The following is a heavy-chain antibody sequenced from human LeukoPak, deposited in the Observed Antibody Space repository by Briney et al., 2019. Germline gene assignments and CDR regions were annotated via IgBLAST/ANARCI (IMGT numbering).Heavy chain of an antibody. D-gene: IGHD4-17*01. CDR3: ARRTYGDYVFDY. Sequence: PSETLSLTCTVSGGSISSYYWSWIRQPLGKGLEWIGYMYSSGSTNYNPSLKSRVTISADTSKNQFSLKLNSVTAADTAVYYCARRTYGDYVFDYWGQGALVTVSS. V-gene: IGHV4-59*01. J-gene: IGHJ4*02. CDR2: MYSSGST. CDR1: GGSISSYY.